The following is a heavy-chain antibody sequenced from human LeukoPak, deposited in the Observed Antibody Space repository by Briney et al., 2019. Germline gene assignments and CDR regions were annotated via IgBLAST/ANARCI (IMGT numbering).Heavy chain of an antibody. Sequence: GGSLRLSCSAPGFSFSDYAIHWVRQAPGKGLEYLSAISNSGGTTYYADSVKGRFTISRDNSKNTLYLQMSTLRPEDTAVYYCVKGIPVAGTGNVVPYFYYYGMDVWGQGTTVSVS. D-gene: IGHD6-19*01. J-gene: IGHJ6*02. V-gene: IGHV3-64D*06. CDR2: ISNSGGTT. CDR1: GFSFSDYA. CDR3: VKGIPVAGTGNVVPYFYYYGMDV.